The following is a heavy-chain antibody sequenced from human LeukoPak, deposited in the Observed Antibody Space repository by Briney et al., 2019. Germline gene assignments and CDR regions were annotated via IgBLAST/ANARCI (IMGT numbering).Heavy chain of an antibody. V-gene: IGHV1-8*01. D-gene: IGHD5-18*01. CDR2: MNPNSGNT. Sequence: ASVKVSCRASGYTFTTYDINWVRQATGQGLEWMGWMNPNSGNTGYAQKFQGRVTISRNTSTATAYMELSSLRSEDTAVYYCATDAPGVDTAMGHHWGQGTLVTVSS. J-gene: IGHJ5*02. CDR1: GYTFTTYD. CDR3: ATDAPGVDTAMGHH.